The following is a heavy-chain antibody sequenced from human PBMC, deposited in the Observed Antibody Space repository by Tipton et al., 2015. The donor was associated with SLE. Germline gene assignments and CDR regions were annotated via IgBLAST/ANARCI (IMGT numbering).Heavy chain of an antibody. CDR2: IHYSGST. V-gene: IGHV4-59*01. CDR1: GDSISSYY. CDR3: ARATIFGVAPDAFDI. D-gene: IGHD3-3*01. Sequence: TLSLTCAVSGDSISSYYWSWIRQPPGKGLEWIGYIHYSGSTNYNPSLKSRVTISLDTSKNQISLKLSSVTAADTAVYYCARATIFGVAPDAFDIWGQGTMVTVSS. J-gene: IGHJ3*02.